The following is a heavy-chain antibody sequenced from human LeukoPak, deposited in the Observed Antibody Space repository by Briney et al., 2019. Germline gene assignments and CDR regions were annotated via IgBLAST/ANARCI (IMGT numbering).Heavy chain of an antibody. D-gene: IGHD4-23*01. CDR1: GGSFSGCY. V-gene: IGHV4-34*01. CDR3: ARQNYGGKKSPFDY. J-gene: IGHJ4*02. CDR2: INHSGST. Sequence: SETLSLTCAVYGGSFSGCYWSWIRQPPGKGLEWIGEINHSGSTNYNPSLKSRVTISVDTSKNQFSLKLSSVTAADTAVYYCARQNYGGKKSPFDYWGQGTLVTVSS.